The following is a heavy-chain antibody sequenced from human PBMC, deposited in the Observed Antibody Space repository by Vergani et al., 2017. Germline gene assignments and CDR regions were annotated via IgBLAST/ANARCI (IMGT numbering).Heavy chain of an antibody. CDR1: GYTFTSYY. V-gene: IGHV1-46*01. Sequence: QVQLVQSGAEVKKPGASVKVSCKASGYTFTSYYMHWVRQAPGQGLEWMGIINPSGGSTSYAQKFQGRVTMTRETSASTAYMDLSSLRSEDTAVYYCARDRTNHYYYGMDVWGQGTTVIVSS. CDR3: ARDRTNHYYYGMDV. J-gene: IGHJ6*02. D-gene: IGHD1-7*01. CDR2: INPSGGST.